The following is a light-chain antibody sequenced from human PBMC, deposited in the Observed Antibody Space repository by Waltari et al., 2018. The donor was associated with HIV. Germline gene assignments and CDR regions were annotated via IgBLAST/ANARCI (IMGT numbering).Light chain of an antibody. V-gene: IGLV2-23*02. CDR3: CSCPRSGIRYV. J-gene: IGLJ1*01. CDR1: SSNVGSDDP. CDR2: EVT. Sequence: QSALTQPASVSGSPGQSITISCTGTSSNVGSDDPVSWYQQHPGEAPRFVIYEVTKRPSGVSNRFSGSKSGNTASLTISGLQAEDEADYYCCSCPRSGIRYVFGTGTKVTVL.